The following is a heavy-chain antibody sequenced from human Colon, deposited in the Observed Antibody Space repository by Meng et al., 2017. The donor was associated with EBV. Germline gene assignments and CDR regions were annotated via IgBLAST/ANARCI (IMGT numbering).Heavy chain of an antibody. CDR3: ARDGGVTHIP. V-gene: IGHV4-4*02. J-gene: IGHJ5*02. CDR2: IYHNGQT. D-gene: IGHD2-8*02. CDR1: GTSISTSNW. Sequence: QVLLQESGAGLVKPSGTPSLTCAVSGTSISTSNWWSWIRQSPGEGLEWIGAIYHNGQTNYNPSLKSRVSMSVDESKNEFSLNLKSVTAADTAVYYCARDGGVTHIPWGQGVLVTVSS.